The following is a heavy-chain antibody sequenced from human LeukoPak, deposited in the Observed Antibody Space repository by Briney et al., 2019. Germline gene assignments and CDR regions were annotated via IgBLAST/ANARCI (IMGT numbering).Heavy chain of an antibody. Sequence: PSQTLSLTCAISGDSVSSNSDAWNWIRQSPSRGLEWLGRTYYRSKWYYDYAVSVKSRISINPHTSKNQFSLQLNSVTPEDTAVYYCARRGPAGSSSSGMDVWGQGTTVTVSS. CDR2: TYYRSKWYY. V-gene: IGHV6-1*01. D-gene: IGHD6-6*01. CDR1: GDSVSSNSDA. J-gene: IGHJ6*02. CDR3: ARRGPAGSSSSGMDV.